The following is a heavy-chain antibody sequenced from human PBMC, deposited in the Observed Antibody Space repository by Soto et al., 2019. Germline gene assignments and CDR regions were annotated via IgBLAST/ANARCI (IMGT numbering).Heavy chain of an antibody. CDR1: GGSISSGGYY. V-gene: IGHV4-31*03. D-gene: IGHD3-16*02. Sequence: SETLSLTCTVSGGSISSGGYYWRWIRQHPGKGLEWIGYIYYSGSTYYNPSLKSRVTISVDTSKNQFSLKLSSVTAADTAVYYCARVRGVTFGGVVDTFDYWGQGTLVTVSS. CDR3: ARVRGVTFGGVVDTFDY. J-gene: IGHJ4*02. CDR2: IYYSGST.